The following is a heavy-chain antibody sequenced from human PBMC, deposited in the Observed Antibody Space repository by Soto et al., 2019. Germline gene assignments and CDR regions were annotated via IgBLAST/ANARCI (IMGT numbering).Heavy chain of an antibody. CDR1: GGSISSGDYY. J-gene: IGHJ4*02. CDR3: ARVPGYCGGDCYPIYYFDY. Sequence: SETLSLTCTVSGGSISSGDYYWSWIRQPPGKGLEWIGYIYYSGSTYYNPSLKSRVTISVDTSKNQFSLKLSSVTAADTAVYYCARVPGYCGGDCYPIYYFDYWGQGTLVTVSS. V-gene: IGHV4-30-4*01. CDR2: IYYSGST. D-gene: IGHD2-21*02.